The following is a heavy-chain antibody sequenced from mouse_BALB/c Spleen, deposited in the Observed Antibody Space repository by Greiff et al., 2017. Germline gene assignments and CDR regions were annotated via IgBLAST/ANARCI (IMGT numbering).Heavy chain of an antibody. Sequence: EVQLVESGGGLVQPGGSLKLSCAASGFTFSSYGMSWVRQTPDKRLELVATINSNGGSTYYPDSVKGRFTISRDNAKNTLYLQMSSLKSEDTAMYYCARHDGYFDYWGQGTTLTVSS. V-gene: IGHV5-6-3*01. CDR2: INSNGGST. J-gene: IGHJ2*01. CDR1: GFTFSSYG. CDR3: ARHDGYFDY. D-gene: IGHD2-3*01.